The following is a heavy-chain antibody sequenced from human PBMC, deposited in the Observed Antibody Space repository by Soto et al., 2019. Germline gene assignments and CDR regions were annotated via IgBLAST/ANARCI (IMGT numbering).Heavy chain of an antibody. CDR3: ARGVGGSAARQVDC. D-gene: IGHD2-15*01. J-gene: IGHJ4*02. Sequence: EVQLVESGGGLVKPGGSLRLSCAASGFTFSSYSMKWVRQAPGKRLEWVSAISSSSSYIYYADSVKGRLTISRDNAKKALYLRMNSLGAEDKAVYYCARGVGGSAARQVDCWGQGNLVTVSP. V-gene: IGHV3-21*01. CDR2: ISSSSSYI. CDR1: GFTFSSYS.